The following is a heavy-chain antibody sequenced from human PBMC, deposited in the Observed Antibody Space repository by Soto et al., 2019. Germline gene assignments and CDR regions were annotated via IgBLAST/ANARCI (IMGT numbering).Heavy chain of an antibody. Sequence: RRLACATSGFTCSGYAMSWVRQATGKRLEWVSAISGSGGSTYYADSVKGRFTISRDNSKNTLYLQMNSLRAEDTAVYYCAKDTTVNYYDSSGYYPRNAFDIWGQGTMVTVSS. CDR3: AKDTTVNYYDSSGYYPRNAFDI. CDR1: GFTCSGYA. D-gene: IGHD3-22*01. V-gene: IGHV3-23*01. J-gene: IGHJ3*02. CDR2: ISGSGGST.